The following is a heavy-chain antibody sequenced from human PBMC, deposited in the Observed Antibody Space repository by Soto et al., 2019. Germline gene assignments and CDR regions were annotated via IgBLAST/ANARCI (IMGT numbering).Heavy chain of an antibody. CDR1: GGSISGGGYY. V-gene: IGHV4-31*03. D-gene: IGHD6-13*01. CDR2: IHYSGTT. CDR3: ARAWTAAAGWANWFDL. Sequence: QVQLQESGPGLVEPSQTLSLTSIVAGGSISGGGYYWSWIRQHPGKGLEWIGYIHYSGTTYYNPSLKSRLTISVDTSKTQFSLKLSSVTAADTAVYYCARAWTAAAGWANWFDLRGQGTLVTVSS. J-gene: IGHJ5*02.